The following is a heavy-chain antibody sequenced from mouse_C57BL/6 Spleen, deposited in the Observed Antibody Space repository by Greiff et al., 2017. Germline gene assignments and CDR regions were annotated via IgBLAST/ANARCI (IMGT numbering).Heavy chain of an antibody. V-gene: IGHV6-6*01. CDR1: GFTFSDAW. D-gene: IGHD3-3*01. CDR3: TRGVWDRFDY. J-gene: IGHJ2*01. CDR2: IRNKANNHAT. Sequence: EVKLVESGGGLVQPGGSMKLSCAASGFTFSDAWMDWVRQSPEKGLEWVAEIRNKANNHATYYAESVKGRFTISRDDSKSSVYLQMNGLRAEDTGIYYCTRGVWDRFDYWGQGTTLTVSS.